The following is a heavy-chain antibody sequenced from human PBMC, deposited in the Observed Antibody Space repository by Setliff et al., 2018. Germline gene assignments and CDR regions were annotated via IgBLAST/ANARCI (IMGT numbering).Heavy chain of an antibody. CDR2: ISSSSSYI. J-gene: IGHJ4*03. V-gene: IGHV3-21*04. Sequence: PGGSLRLSCAASGFTFSSYSMNWVRQAPGKGLEWVSSISSSSSYIYYADSVKGRLTISRDNAKNSLYLQMNTLRVDDTAVYYCARGTGYSSGWRTGGFDYWGQGAMVTVSS. D-gene: IGHD6-19*01. CDR1: GFTFSSYS. CDR3: ARGTGYSSGWRTGGFDY.